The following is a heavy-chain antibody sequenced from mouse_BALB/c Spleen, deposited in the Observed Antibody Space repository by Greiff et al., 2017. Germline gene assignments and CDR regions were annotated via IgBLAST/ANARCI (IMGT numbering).Heavy chain of an antibody. J-gene: IGHJ1*01. D-gene: IGHD2-3*01. V-gene: IGHV2-9*02. CDR2: IWAGGST. Sequence: VQGVESGPGLVAPSQSLSITCTVSGFSLTSYGVHWVRQPPGKGLEWLGVIWAGGSTNYNSALMSRLSISKDNSKSQVFLKMNSLQTDDTAMYYCARVDDGYYYWYFDVWGAGTTVTVSS. CDR1: GFSLTSYG. CDR3: ARVDDGYYYWYFDV.